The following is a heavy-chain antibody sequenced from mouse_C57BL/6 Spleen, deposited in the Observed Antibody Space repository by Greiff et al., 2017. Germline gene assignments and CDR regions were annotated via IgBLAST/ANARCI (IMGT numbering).Heavy chain of an antibody. Sequence: VQLQQSGPELVKPGASVKISCKASGYAFSSSWMNWVKQRPGKGLEWIGRIYPGDGDTNYNGKFKGKATLTADKSSSTAYMQLSSLTSEDSAVYFCARDSLSSLDYWGQGTTLTVSS. V-gene: IGHV1-82*01. CDR3: ARDSLSSLDY. J-gene: IGHJ2*01. D-gene: IGHD6-1*01. CDR2: IYPGDGDT. CDR1: GYAFSSSW.